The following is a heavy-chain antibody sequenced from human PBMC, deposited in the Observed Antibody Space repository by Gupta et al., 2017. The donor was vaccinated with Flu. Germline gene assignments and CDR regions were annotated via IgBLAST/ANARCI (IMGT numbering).Heavy chain of an antibody. CDR2: INHSGST. CDR1: GGSFSGYY. Sequence: QVQLQQWGAGLLKPSETLSLTCAVYGGSFSGYYWSWIRQPPGKGLEWIGEINHSGSTNYNPSLKSRVTISVDTSKNQFSLKLSSVTAADTAVYYCARGRVLRGYFDLWGRGTLVTVSS. CDR3: ARGRVLRGYFDL. J-gene: IGHJ2*01. V-gene: IGHV4-34*01. D-gene: IGHD2-15*01.